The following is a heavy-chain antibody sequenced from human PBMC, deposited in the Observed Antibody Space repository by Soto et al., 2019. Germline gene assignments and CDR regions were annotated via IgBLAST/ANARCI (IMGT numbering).Heavy chain of an antibody. V-gene: IGHV3-21*01. J-gene: IGHJ3*02. D-gene: IGHD6-6*01. CDR1: GFTFSSYS. Sequence: GGSLRLSCAASGFTFSSYSMNWVRQAPGKGLEWVSSISSSSSYIYYADSVKGRFTISRDNAKNSLYLQMNSLRAEDTAVYYCASTKSTQGIAARHDAFDIWGQGTMVTVSS. CDR3: ASTKSTQGIAARHDAFDI. CDR2: ISSSSSYI.